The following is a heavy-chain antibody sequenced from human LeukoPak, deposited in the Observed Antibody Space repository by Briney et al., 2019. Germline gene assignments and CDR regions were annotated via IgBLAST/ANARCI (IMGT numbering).Heavy chain of an antibody. J-gene: IGHJ4*02. V-gene: IGHV3-33*01. CDR3: AREDNVVVPAARPIDY. Sequence: PGRSLRLSCAASGFNFNSYGMHWVRQAPGKGLEWVAIIWYDGSDNYYADSVKGRFTISRDNSKNTLYLQMNSLRAEDTTVYYCAREDNVVVPAARPIDYWGQGTLVSVSS. CDR2: IWYDGSDN. D-gene: IGHD2-2*01. CDR1: GFNFNSYG.